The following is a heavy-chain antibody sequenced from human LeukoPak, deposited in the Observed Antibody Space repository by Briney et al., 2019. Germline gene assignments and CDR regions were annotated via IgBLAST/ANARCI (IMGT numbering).Heavy chain of an antibody. CDR3: ARGKSHSYGEYFDP. D-gene: IGHD5-18*01. Sequence: SETLSLTCSLSGDTLSTYYWNWIRQTPGRGLEWIGHISLGNTEYNPSLKSRVTISVDTSKNEFYLRLTSVTAADTALYFCARGKSHSYGEYFDPWSQGTLVSVSS. CDR2: ISLGNT. J-gene: IGHJ4*02. CDR1: GDTLSTYY. V-gene: IGHV4-59*12.